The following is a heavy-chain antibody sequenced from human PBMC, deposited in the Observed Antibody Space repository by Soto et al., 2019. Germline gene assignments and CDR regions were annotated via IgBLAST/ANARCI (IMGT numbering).Heavy chain of an antibody. V-gene: IGHV3-7*01. CDR2: IKTDGSDK. Sequence: GGSLRLSCTASGFTFNRYWMSWVRHVPGKGLEWVANIKTDGSDKYYVDSVKGRFIISRDNAKNSLFLQLSSLRAEDTAVYYCARGVAKLSHGDVSDVWGQGTMVT. CDR1: GFTFNRYW. J-gene: IGHJ3*01. CDR3: ARGVAKLSHGDVSDV.